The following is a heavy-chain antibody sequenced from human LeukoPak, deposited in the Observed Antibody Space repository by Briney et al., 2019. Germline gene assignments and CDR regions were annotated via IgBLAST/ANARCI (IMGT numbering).Heavy chain of an antibody. J-gene: IGHJ4*02. CDR2: IKSKTDGGTT. CDR1: GFTFSNAW. D-gene: IGHD3-22*01. Sequence: PGGSLRLSCAASGFTFSNAWMRWVRQAPGKGLEWVGRIKSKTDGGTTDYAAPVKGRFTTSRDDSKNTVYLQMNSLKTEDTAVYYCTTSDSSGYYYEPWDYWGQGTLVTVSS. V-gene: IGHV3-15*01. CDR3: TTSDSSGYYYEPWDY.